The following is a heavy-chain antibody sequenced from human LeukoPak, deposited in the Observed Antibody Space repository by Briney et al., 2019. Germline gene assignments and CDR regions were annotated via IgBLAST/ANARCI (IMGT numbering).Heavy chain of an antibody. CDR2: IYYSGST. J-gene: IGHJ4*02. CDR3: ARVAKSLAARLLYYFDY. Sequence: PSETLSLTCTVSGGSISSGGCYWSWIRQHPGKGLEWLGYIYYSGSTYYNPSLKSRVTISVDTSKNQFSLKLSSVTAADTAVYYCARVAKSLAARLLYYFDYWGQGTLVTVSS. CDR1: GGSISSGGCY. V-gene: IGHV4-31*03. D-gene: IGHD6-6*01.